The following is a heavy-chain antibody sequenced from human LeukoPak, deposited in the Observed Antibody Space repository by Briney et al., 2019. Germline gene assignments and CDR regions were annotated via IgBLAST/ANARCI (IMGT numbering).Heavy chain of an antibody. CDR1: GFTFSSYG. J-gene: IGHJ4*02. CDR3: ANYGGTYYFDY. D-gene: IGHD4-23*01. CDR2: ISYDGNKK. Sequence: GGSLRLSCAASGFTFSSYGMHWVRQAPGKGLEWVAVISYDGNKKYYADSLKGRYTISRDNSKNTLYLQMNSLRTEDTAVYYCANYGGTYYFDYWGQGTLVTVSS. V-gene: IGHV3-30*18.